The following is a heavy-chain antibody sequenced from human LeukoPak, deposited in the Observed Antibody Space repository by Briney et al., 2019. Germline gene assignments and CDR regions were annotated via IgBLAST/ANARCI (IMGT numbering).Heavy chain of an antibody. J-gene: IGHJ5*02. CDR1: GGSFSGYY. D-gene: IGHD2-2*02. CDR3: AREASKGYCSSTSCYSWFDP. CDR2: IYYSGST. V-gene: IGHV4-31*11. Sequence: SETLSLTCAVYGGSFSGYYWSWIRQHPGKGLEWIGYIYYSGSTYYNPSLKSRVTISVDTSKNQFSLKLSSVTAADTAVYYCAREASKGYCSSTSCYSWFDPWGQGTLVTVSS.